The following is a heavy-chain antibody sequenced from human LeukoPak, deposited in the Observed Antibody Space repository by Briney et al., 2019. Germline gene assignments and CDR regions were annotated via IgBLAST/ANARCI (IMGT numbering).Heavy chain of an antibody. J-gene: IGHJ4*02. CDR3: VREGAYSTSSPAGY. Sequence: GGSLRLSCAASGFTFSSYWMSWVRQPLGKRLEWVANINQDGSEKYYVDSVKGRFIISRDNAKNSLFLQMNILTAEDTAIYYCVREGAYSTSSPAGYWGQGTLVSVSS. CDR1: GFTFSSYW. V-gene: IGHV3-7*01. D-gene: IGHD6-6*01. CDR2: INQDGSEK.